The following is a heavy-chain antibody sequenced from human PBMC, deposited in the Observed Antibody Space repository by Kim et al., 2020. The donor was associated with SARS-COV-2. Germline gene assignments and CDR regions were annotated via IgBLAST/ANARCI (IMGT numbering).Heavy chain of an antibody. J-gene: IGHJ5*02. CDR1: GYTFTSYG. Sequence: ASVKVSCKASGYTFTSYGISWVRQAPGQGLEWMGWISAYNGNTNYAQKLQGRVTMTTNTSTSTAYMELRSLRSDDTAVYYCARDPSYGSGSENWFDPWGQGTLVTVSS. V-gene: IGHV1-18*04. D-gene: IGHD3-10*01. CDR3: ARDPSYGSGSENWFDP. CDR2: ISAYNGNT.